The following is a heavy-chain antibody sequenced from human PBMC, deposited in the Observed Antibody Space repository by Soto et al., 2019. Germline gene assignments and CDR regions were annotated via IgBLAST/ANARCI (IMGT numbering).Heavy chain of an antibody. V-gene: IGHV1-18*01. CDR1: GYTFTSYG. D-gene: IGHD5-12*01. CDR2: ISAYNGNT. CDR3: ARVIRGYDHTSPLQYYYMDV. J-gene: IGHJ6*03. Sequence: ASVKVSCKASGYTFTSYGISWVRQAPGQGLEWMGWISAYNGNTNYAQKLQGRVTMTTDTSTSTAYMEMRSLRSDDTAVYYCARVIRGYDHTSPLQYYYMDVWGKGTTVTVSS.